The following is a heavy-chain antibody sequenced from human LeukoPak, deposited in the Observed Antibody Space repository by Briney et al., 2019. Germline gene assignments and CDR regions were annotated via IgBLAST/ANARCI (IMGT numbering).Heavy chain of an antibody. Sequence: SETLSLACTVSGGSISSYYWSWIRQPPGKGLECIGYIYYSGSTNYNPSLKSRVTMTTDTSTSTAYMELRSLRSDDTAVYYCARGFSSSPGKDYFDYWGQGTLVTVSS. CDR1: GGSISSYY. CDR2: IYYSGST. J-gene: IGHJ4*02. D-gene: IGHD3-10*01. V-gene: IGHV4-59*01. CDR3: ARGFSSSPGKDYFDY.